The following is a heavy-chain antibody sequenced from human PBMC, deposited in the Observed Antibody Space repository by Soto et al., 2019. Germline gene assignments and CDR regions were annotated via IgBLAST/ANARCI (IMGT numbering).Heavy chain of an antibody. V-gene: IGHV3-23*01. D-gene: IGHD3-9*01. J-gene: IGHJ6*02. CDR2: ISNSFSDGNT. CDR1: GFPFSNYA. CDR3: AKALRYFDWLVRPWNAMDV. Sequence: GGSLRLSCAASGFPFSNYAMNWVRQAPGKGLEWVSAISNSFSDGNTHYADSVKGRFTISRDNSKNTLFLQMNSLRAEDTAVYYCAKALRYFDWLVRPWNAMDVWGQGTTVTVSS.